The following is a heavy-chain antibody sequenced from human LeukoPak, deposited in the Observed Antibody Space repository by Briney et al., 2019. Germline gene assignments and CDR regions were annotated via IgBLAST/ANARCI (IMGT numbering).Heavy chain of an antibody. V-gene: IGHV3-7*01. D-gene: IGHD6-6*01. Sequence: GGSLRLSCAAFGITFLSYWMSWVRQAPGKGLEWVANIKQDGSEKYYVDSVKGRFTISRDNAKNSLYLHMASLRAEDTAVYYCARADSSIAARLSRSSIFNYYYYVDVWGKGTTVTVSS. CDR2: IKQDGSEK. J-gene: IGHJ6*03. CDR1: GITFLSYW. CDR3: ARADSSIAARLSRSSIFNYYYYVDV.